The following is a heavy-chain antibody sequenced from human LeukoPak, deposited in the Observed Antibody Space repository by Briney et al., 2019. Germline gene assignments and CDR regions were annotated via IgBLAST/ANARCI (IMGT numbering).Heavy chain of an antibody. CDR2: ISGDGGST. D-gene: IGHD6-13*01. CDR1: GFTFSNYG. Sequence: GGSLRLSCAASGFTFSNYGVSWVRQAPGKGLEWVSGISGDGGSTYYTDSVKGRFTISRDNSKNTLYLQMNSLRAEDTAVYYCAKVMVIAENLDYWGQGTLVTVSS. CDR3: AKVMVIAENLDY. J-gene: IGHJ4*02. V-gene: IGHV3-23*01.